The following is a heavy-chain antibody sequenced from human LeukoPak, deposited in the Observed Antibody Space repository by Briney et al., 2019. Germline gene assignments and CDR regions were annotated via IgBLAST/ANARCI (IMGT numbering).Heavy chain of an antibody. CDR3: ARENHYGDYGY. J-gene: IGHJ4*02. CDR2: ISSSSSTI. Sequence: GGSLRLSCAASGFTFSTYSMNWVRQAPGKGLEWVSYISSSSSTIYYADSVKGRFTISRDNAKNSLYLQMNSLRAEDTAVYYCARENHYGDYGYWGQGTLVTVSS. V-gene: IGHV3-48*01. D-gene: IGHD4-17*01. CDR1: GFTFSTYS.